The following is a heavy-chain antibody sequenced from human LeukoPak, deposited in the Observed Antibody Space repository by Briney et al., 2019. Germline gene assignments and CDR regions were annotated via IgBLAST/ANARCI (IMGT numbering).Heavy chain of an antibody. Sequence: GGSLRLSCVASGFTFSDYAMNWVRQAPGKGLEWVSHISGGGGDTYYADSLKGRSTVSRDNSRKTLYLQINSLRAEDTAVYYCARIAAAGTRIGFDYWGQGTLVTVSS. CDR3: ARIAAAGTRIGFDY. V-gene: IGHV3-23*01. CDR1: GFTFSDYA. D-gene: IGHD6-13*01. CDR2: ISGGGGDT. J-gene: IGHJ4*02.